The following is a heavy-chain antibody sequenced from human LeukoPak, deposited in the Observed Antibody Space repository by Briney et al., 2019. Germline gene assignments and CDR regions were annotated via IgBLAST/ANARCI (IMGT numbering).Heavy chain of an antibody. CDR2: IYTSGST. V-gene: IGHV4-4*07. CDR1: GGSISSYY. D-gene: IGHD3-22*01. Sequence: SETLSLTCTVSGGSISSYYWSWLRQPAGQGLEWIGRIYTSGSTNYNPSLKSRVTMSVDTSKNQFSLKLSSVTAADTAVYYCARDSGWYYDSSGYYPFDYWGQGTLVTVSS. CDR3: ARDSGWYYDSSGYYPFDY. J-gene: IGHJ4*02.